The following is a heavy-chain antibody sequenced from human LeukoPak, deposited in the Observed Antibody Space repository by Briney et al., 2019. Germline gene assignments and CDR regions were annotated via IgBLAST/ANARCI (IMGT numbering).Heavy chain of an antibody. V-gene: IGHV1-2*02. J-gene: IGHJ3*02. CDR2: INPDSGGT. Sequence: ASVKVSCKASGYTFTGYYMHWVRQAPGQGLEWMGWINPDSGGTNYAKKFQGRVTMTRDTSISTAYMELSRLRSDDTAVYYCTRMLVVVPAAIGVKAFDIWGQGTMVTVSS. D-gene: IGHD2-2*01. CDR3: TRMLVVVPAAIGVKAFDI. CDR1: GYTFTGYY.